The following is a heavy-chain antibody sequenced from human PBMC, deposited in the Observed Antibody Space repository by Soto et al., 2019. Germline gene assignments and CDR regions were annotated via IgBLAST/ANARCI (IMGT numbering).Heavy chain of an antibody. V-gene: IGHV1-8*01. J-gene: IGHJ6*02. CDR3: ARRSAGIQLWLKGYYYGMDA. D-gene: IGHD5-18*01. CDR2: MNPNSGNT. Sequence: SVKVSCKTSGYTFTSYDINWVRQANGQGLEWMGWMNPNSGNTGYAQKFQGRVTMTRNTSISTAYMELSSLRSEDTAVYYCARRSAGIQLWLKGYYYGMDAWGQGTTVTRLL. CDR1: GYTFTSYD.